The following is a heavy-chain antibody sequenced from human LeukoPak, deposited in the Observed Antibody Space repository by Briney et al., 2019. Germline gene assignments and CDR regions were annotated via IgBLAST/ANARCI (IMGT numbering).Heavy chain of an antibody. V-gene: IGHV4-39*01. CDR3: ARRRWFGEFSES. CDR2: IYYSGST. CDR1: GGSISSSSYY. D-gene: IGHD3-10*01. Sequence: PSETLSLTCTVSGGSISSSSYYWGWIRQPPGKGLEWIGSIYYSGSTYYNPSLKSRVTISVDTSKNQFSLKLSSVTAADTAVYYCARRRWFGEFSESWGQGTLVTVSS. J-gene: IGHJ4*02.